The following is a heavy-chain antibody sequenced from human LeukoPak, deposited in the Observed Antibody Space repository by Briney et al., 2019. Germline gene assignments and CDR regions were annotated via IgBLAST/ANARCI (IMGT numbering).Heavy chain of an antibody. CDR3: AKYGNSGWVIDN. V-gene: IGHV4-59*08. D-gene: IGHD6-19*01. J-gene: IGHJ4*02. CDR2: IYYTGGT. Sequence: SETLSLTCTVSGGSIGSDYWTWIRQPPGKGLEYIGYIYYTGGTNYNPSLKSRVTISVDTSENQFSLKLSSVTAADTAVYFCAKYGNSGWVIDNWGQGTLVTVSS. CDR1: GGSIGSDY.